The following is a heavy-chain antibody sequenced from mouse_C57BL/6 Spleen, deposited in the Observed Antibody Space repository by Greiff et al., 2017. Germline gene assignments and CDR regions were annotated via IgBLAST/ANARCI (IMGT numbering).Heavy chain of an antibody. Sequence: EVHLVESGPELVKPGASVKMSCKASGYTFTDYNMHWVKQSHGKSLEWIGYINPNNGGTSYNQKFKGKATLTVNKSSSTAYMELRSLTSEDSAVXYCARRDYYGSSYWYFDVWGTGTTVTVSS. CDR3: ARRDYYGSSYWYFDV. D-gene: IGHD1-1*01. CDR2: INPNNGGT. V-gene: IGHV1-22*01. CDR1: GYTFTDYN. J-gene: IGHJ1*03.